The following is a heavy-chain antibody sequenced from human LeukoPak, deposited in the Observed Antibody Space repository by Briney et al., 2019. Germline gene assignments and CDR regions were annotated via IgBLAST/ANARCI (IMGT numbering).Heavy chain of an antibody. V-gene: IGHV4-4*09. J-gene: IGHJ6*03. Sequence: SETLSLTCTVSGGSISSYYWSWIRQPPGKGLEGIGYIYTSGSTNYNPSLKSRVTISVDTSKNQFSLKLSSVTAADTAVYYCARGSSGYSYYYYYYYMDVWGKGTTVTVSS. D-gene: IGHD3-22*01. CDR3: ARGSSGYSYYYYYYYMDV. CDR2: IYTSGST. CDR1: GGSISSYY.